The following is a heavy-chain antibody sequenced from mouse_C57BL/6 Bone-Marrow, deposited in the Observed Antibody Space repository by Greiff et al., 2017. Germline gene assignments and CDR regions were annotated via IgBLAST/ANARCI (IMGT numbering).Heavy chain of an antibody. J-gene: IGHJ2*01. V-gene: IGHV1-18*01. Sequence: EVQLQQSGPELVKPGASVKIPCKASGYTFTDYNMDWVKQSHGKSLEWIGDINPNNGGTIYNQKFKGKATLTVDKSSSTAYMELRSLTSEDTAVYYCARREGRNFDYWGQGTTLTVSS. CDR2: INPNNGGT. CDR1: GYTFTDYN. CDR3: ARREGRNFDY. D-gene: IGHD3-3*01.